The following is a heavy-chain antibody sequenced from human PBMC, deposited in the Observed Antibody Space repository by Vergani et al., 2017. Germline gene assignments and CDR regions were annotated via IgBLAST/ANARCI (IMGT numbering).Heavy chain of an antibody. J-gene: IGHJ6*02. Sequence: QVQLVQSGAEVKKPGSSVKVSCKASGGTFSSYTISWVRQAPGQGLEWMGRIIPILGIANYAQKFQGRVTITADKSTSTAYMELSSLRSEDTAVYYCARAPGGNSQNYYYYYGMDVWGQGTTVTVSS. D-gene: IGHD4-23*01. CDR3: ARAPGGNSQNYYYYYGMDV. CDR1: GGTFSSYT. V-gene: IGHV1-69*02. CDR2: IIPILGIA.